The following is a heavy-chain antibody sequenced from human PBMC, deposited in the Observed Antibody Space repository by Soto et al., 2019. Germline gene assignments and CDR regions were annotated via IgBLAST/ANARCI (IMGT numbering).Heavy chain of an antibody. CDR2: IKQDGSEK. V-gene: IGHV3-7*05. Sequence: PGGSLRLSCAASGFTFSSYWMSWVRQAPGKGLEWVANIKQDGSEKYYVDSVKGRFTISRDNAKNSLYLQMNSLRAEDTAVYYCARDNFYGDYGFYYYYYGMDVWGQGTTVTVSS. J-gene: IGHJ6*02. D-gene: IGHD4-17*01. CDR1: GFTFSSYW. CDR3: ARDNFYGDYGFYYYYYGMDV.